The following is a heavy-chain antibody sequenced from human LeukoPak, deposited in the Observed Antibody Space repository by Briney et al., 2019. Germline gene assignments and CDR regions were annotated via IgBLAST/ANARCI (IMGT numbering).Heavy chain of an antibody. CDR2: IYHSGST. CDR3: ASLEYSSSRFDY. J-gene: IGHJ4*02. D-gene: IGHD6-6*01. Sequence: SQTLSLTCAVSGGSISSGGYSWSWIRQPPGKGLEWIGYIYHSGSTYYNPSLKSRVTISVDRSKNQFSLKLSSVTAADTAVYYCASLEYSSSRFDYWGQGTLVTVSS. CDR1: GGSISSGGYS. V-gene: IGHV4-30-2*01.